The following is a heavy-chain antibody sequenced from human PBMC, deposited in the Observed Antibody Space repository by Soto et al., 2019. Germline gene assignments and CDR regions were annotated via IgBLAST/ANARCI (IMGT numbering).Heavy chain of an antibody. V-gene: IGHV4-30-4*01. CDR1: SSSVISGVYY. D-gene: IGHD3-16*01. CDR3: ARGWGNICNRYSHFALDV. J-gene: IGHJ6*02. Sequence: QVQLQESGPGLVKPSQNLSLSCTVSSSSVISGVYYWSWIRQPPGKGLEWIASIYYRGGAYYNPSLVSRVTFSVDTSKTQCSLRCKSGSAAYTGVYCCARGWGNICNRYSHFALDVWGQATTVTVS. CDR2: IYYRGGA.